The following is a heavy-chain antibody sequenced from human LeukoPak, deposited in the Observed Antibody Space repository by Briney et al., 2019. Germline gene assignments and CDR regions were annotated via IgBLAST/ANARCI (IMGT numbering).Heavy chain of an antibody. J-gene: IGHJ4*02. CDR3: AKDPRSGYYSGDFDY. V-gene: IGHV3-23*01. CDR1: GFTFSSYA. Sequence: TGGSLRLSCAASGFTFSSYAMSWVRQAPGKGLEWVSTISGTGGSTYYADSVKSRFTISRDNSKNTLYLQMNSLRAEDTAVYYCAKDPRSGYYSGDFDYWGQGTLVTVSS. D-gene: IGHD3-22*01. CDR2: ISGTGGST.